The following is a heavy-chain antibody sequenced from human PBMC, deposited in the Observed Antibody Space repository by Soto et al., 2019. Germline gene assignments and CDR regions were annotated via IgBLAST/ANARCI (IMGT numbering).Heavy chain of an antibody. D-gene: IGHD4-4*01. CDR2: ISGSGGSGRG. CDR1: GFSFRKYA. V-gene: IGHV3-23*01. CDR3: AKDLDDYSSAIDF. J-gene: IGHJ4*02. Sequence: GGSLRLSCVGSGFSFRKYAMNWVHQAPGKGLEWVSGISGSGGSGRGFYADPVKGRFTISRDNSKNTLYLEMNSLRAEDTAVYYCAKDLDDYSSAIDFWGQGTLVTVSS.